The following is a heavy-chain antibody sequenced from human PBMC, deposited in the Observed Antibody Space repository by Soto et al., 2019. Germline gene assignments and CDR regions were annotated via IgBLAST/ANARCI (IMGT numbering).Heavy chain of an antibody. CDR1: GGSISSSSYY. CDR2: IYYSGST. Sequence: PSETLSLTCTVSGGSISSSSYYWGWIRQPPGKGLEWIGSIYYSGSTYYNPSLKSRVTISVDTSKNQFSLKLSSVTAADTAVYYCARPIPSSGYSAKSGYYFDYWGQGTLVTVSS. CDR3: ARPIPSSGYSAKSGYYFDY. V-gene: IGHV4-39*01. J-gene: IGHJ4*02. D-gene: IGHD3-22*01.